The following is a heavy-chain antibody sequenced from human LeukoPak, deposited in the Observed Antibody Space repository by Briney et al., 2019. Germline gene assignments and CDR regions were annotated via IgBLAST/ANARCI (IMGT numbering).Heavy chain of an antibody. CDR1: GGSISSYY. Sequence: SETLSLTGTVSGGSISSYYWSWIRQPPGKGLEWIGYIYYSGSTNYNPSLKSRVTISVDTSKNQFSLKLSSVTAADMAVYYCARVGDDILTGYTIPYYFDYWAREPWSPSPQ. J-gene: IGHJ4*02. D-gene: IGHD3-9*01. V-gene: IGHV4-59*01. CDR2: IYYSGST. CDR3: ARVGDDILTGYTIPYYFDY.